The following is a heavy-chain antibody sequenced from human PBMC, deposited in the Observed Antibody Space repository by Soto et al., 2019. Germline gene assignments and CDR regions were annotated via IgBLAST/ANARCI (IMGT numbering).Heavy chain of an antibody. CDR3: ARVRLPQYYFDN. CDR2: IYYSGTT. J-gene: IGHJ4*02. V-gene: IGHV4-31*03. CDR1: GDSISVGGYY. Sequence: QVQLQESGPGLVKPSQTLSLTCTVSGDSISVGGYYWSWIRQHPGKGLEWIGFIYYSGTTYYNPSLKSRVTISIDTSKNQFSLKLSSVTAADTAVFYCARVRLPQYYFDNWGQGTLVTVSS. D-gene: IGHD5-18*01.